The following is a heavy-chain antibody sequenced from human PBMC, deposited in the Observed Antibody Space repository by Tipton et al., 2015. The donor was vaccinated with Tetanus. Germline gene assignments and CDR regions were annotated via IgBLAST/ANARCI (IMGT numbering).Heavy chain of an antibody. V-gene: IGHV4-34*01. D-gene: IGHD1-14*01. CDR3: ARVASYRSYYYFDS. CDR1: AGSFRGYF. Sequence: TLSLTCAVNAGSFRGYFWNWVRQTPGKGLEWIGQINHSGTTNYNPSLERRVTMSVDPSQNRVSLQLSSVTAADTAVYFCARVASYRSYYYFDSWGQGTPVTVSS. CDR2: INHSGTT. J-gene: IGHJ4*02.